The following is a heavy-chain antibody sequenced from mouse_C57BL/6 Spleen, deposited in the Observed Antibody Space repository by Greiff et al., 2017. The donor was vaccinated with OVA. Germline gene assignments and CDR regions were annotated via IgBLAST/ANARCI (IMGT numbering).Heavy chain of an antibody. CDR1: GYTFTTYP. J-gene: IGHJ2*01. D-gene: IGHD1-1*01. CDR2: FHPYNDDT. V-gene: IGHV1-47*01. CDR3: ARGITTRFYYFDY. Sequence: VQVVESGAELVKPGASVKMSCKASGYTFTTYPIEWMKQNHGKSLEWIGNFHPYNDDTKYNEKFKGKATLTVEKSSSTVYLELSRLTSDDSAVYYCARGITTRFYYFDYWGQGTTLTVSS.